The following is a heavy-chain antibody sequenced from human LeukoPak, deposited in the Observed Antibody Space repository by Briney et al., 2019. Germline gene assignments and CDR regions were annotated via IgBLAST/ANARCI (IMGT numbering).Heavy chain of an antibody. Sequence: ASVKVSCKASGYTFTSYDINWVRQATGQGLEWMGWMNTNRGNTGYAQKFQGRVTMTRNTSISTAYMELSSLRSEDTAVYYCAMDYGDQPPGNDYWGQGTLVTVSS. CDR2: MNTNRGNT. V-gene: IGHV1-8*01. J-gene: IGHJ4*02. CDR1: GYTFTSYD. CDR3: AMDYGDQPPGNDY. D-gene: IGHD4-17*01.